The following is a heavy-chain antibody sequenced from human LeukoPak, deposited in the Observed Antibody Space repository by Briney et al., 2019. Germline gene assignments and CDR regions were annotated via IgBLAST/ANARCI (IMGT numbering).Heavy chain of an antibody. J-gene: IGHJ4*02. D-gene: IGHD3-16*02. CDR1: GYTLTELS. CDR3: ATPGPLLRLGELSLQKPLDY. V-gene: IGHV1-24*01. CDR2: FDPEDGET. Sequence: GASVKVSCKVSGYTLTELSMHWVRQAPGKGLEWMGGFDPEDGETIYAQKFQGRVTMTEDTSTDTAYMELSSLRSEDTAVYYCATPGPLLRLGELSLQKPLDYWGQGTLVTVSS.